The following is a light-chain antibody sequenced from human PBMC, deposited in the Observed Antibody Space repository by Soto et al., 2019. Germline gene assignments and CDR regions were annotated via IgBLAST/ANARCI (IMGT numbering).Light chain of an antibody. V-gene: IGLV2-14*01. CDR3: SSYTSASTPLV. J-gene: IGLJ2*01. CDR2: YVS. Sequence: QSALTQPASVSGSPGQSITISCTGTGSDVGGYNYVSWYQQHPGKAPKVMIYYVSNRPSGVSNRFSGSKSGNTASLTISGLQAEDEADYYCSSYTSASTPLVFGGGTKVTVL. CDR1: GSDVGGYNY.